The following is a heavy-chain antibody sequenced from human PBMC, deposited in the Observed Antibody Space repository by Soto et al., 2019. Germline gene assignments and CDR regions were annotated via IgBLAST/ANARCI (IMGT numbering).Heavy chain of an antibody. D-gene: IGHD3-3*01. CDR3: AHRVLRTVFGLVTTTAIYFDF. Sequence: QITLNESGPTVVRPTETLTLTCRFSGFSLTTSGVGVGCIRQSPGKAPEWLGLIYWGDDKRYSASVKSRLTNTKHTSTNPVVMTVAAVDPTDTSLYYCAHRVLRTVFGLVTTTAIYFDFWGQGTPGAVSS. CDR1: GFSLTTSGVG. J-gene: IGHJ5*01. V-gene: IGHV2-5*02. CDR2: IYWGDDK.